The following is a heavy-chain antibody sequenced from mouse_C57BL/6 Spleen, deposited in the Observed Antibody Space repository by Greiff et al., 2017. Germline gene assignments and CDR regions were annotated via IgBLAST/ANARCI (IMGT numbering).Heavy chain of an antibody. Sequence: VQLQESGPGLVQPSQSLSITCTVSGFSLTSYGVHWVRQSPGKGLEWLGVIWRGGSTDYNAAVMSRLSIPKDNSKSQVVFKMNRLQAYDTAIYYSAKATDYAMDYWGQGTSVTVSS. CDR1: GFSLTSYG. CDR2: IWRGGST. V-gene: IGHV2-5*01. CDR3: AKATDYAMDY. J-gene: IGHJ4*01. D-gene: IGHD1-1*01.